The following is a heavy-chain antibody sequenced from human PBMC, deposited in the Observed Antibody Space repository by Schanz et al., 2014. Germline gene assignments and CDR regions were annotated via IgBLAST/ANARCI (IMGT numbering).Heavy chain of an antibody. CDR3: ARDRGSAVGYQYYGMDV. CDR1: GFTFNDYA. Sequence: QVQLVESGGGVVQPGRSLKLSCAASGFTFNDYAMHWVRQAPGKGLEWVAVISYEGSKKYYPDSVQGRFTISRDNSKNTVYLPMNSLRDEDTALYSSARDRGSAVGYQYYGMDVWGQGTPVTVSS. D-gene: IGHD3-22*01. V-gene: IGHV3-30*04. CDR2: ISYEGSKK. J-gene: IGHJ6*02.